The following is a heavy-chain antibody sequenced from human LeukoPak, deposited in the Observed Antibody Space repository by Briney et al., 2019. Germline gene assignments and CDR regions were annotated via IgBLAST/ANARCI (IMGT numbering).Heavy chain of an antibody. D-gene: IGHD3-3*01. CDR3: ARGQVAGRYYDFWSGYYYYYYMDV. V-gene: IGHV1-8*01. CDR2: MNPNSGNT. Sequence: ASVKVSCKASGYTFTSYDINWVRQATGQGLEWMGWMNPNSGNTGYAQKFQGRVTMTRNTSISTAYMELSSLRSEDTAVYYCARGQVAGRYYDFWSGYYYYYYMDVWGKGTTVTVSS. J-gene: IGHJ6*03. CDR1: GYTFTSYD.